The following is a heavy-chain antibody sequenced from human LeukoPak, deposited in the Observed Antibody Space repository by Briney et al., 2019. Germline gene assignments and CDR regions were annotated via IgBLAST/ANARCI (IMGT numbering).Heavy chain of an antibody. CDR1: GGSISSYY. J-gene: IGHJ4*02. V-gene: IGHV4-59*01. CDR2: IYYSGST. CDR3: ARGPQYYYDSSGPFDY. Sequence: ETSETLSLTCTVSGGSISSYYWSWIRQPPGKGLEWIGYIYYSGSTNYNPSLKSRVTISVDTSKNQFSLKLSSVTAADTAVYYCARGPQYYYDSSGPFDYWGQGTLVTVSS. D-gene: IGHD3-22*01.